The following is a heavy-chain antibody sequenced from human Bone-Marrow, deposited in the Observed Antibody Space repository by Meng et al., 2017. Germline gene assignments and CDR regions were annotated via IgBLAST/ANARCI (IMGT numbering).Heavy chain of an antibody. V-gene: IGHV4-59*01. CDR2: IYYSGST. CDR3: ARDRDGSDY. CDR1: GGSISSYY. Sequence: SETLSLTCTVSGGSISSYYWSWIRQPPGKGLEWIGYIYYSGSTNYNPSLKSRVTISVDTSKNQFSLKLSSVTAADTAVYYCARDRDGSDYWGQRTLVTVSS. D-gene: IGHD1-1*01. J-gene: IGHJ4*02.